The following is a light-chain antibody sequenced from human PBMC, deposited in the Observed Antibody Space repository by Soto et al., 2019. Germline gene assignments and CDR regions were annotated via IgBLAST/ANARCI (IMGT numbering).Light chain of an antibody. Sequence: DIRMTQSPSSLSASVGYRVTISCRSSQSIRSSLHWHRQRPGTPPNLLIYGTSSLQSGVPSRFKGSGSGTDFTLTISGVQPEDFATYYCQQSFSIPIYTLGQGTKVDIK. CDR2: GTS. CDR1: QSIRSS. J-gene: IGKJ2*01. V-gene: IGKV1-39*01. CDR3: QQSFSIPIYT.